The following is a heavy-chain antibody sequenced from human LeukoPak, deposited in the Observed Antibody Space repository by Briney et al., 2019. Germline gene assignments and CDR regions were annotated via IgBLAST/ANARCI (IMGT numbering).Heavy chain of an antibody. CDR2: IYSGGTT. V-gene: IGHV3-66*01. J-gene: IGHJ6*02. CDR1: GFTISNNY. CDR3: ARETCSGGSCYSHYYGMDV. Sequence: GGSLRLSCAASGFTISNNYMSWVRQAPGKGLEWVSVIYSGGTTHYADSVKGRFTISRDNSKNTLYLQMNSLRVEDTAVYYCARETCSGGSCYSHYYGMDVWGQGTTVTVPS. D-gene: IGHD2-15*01.